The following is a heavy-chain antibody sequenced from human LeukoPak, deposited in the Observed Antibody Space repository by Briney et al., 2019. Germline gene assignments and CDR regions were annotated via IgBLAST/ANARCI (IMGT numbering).Heavy chain of an antibody. Sequence: GASVKVSCKASGYTFTSYYMHWVRQAPGQGLEWMGIINPSGGSTSYAQKFQGRVTMTRDTSTSTVYMELSSLRSEDTVVYYCARRNRQWLVIDYWGQGTLVTVSS. CDR2: INPSGGST. D-gene: IGHD6-19*01. J-gene: IGHJ4*02. CDR3: ARRNRQWLVIDY. V-gene: IGHV1-46*01. CDR1: GYTFTSYY.